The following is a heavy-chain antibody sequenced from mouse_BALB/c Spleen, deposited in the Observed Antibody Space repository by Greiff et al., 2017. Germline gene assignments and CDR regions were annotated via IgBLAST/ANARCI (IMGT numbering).Heavy chain of an antibody. D-gene: IGHD2-14*01. V-gene: IGHV1-54*03. CDR2: INPGSGGT. CDR3: ARDRYVGMDY. CDR1: GYAFTNYL. Sequence: QVQLKQSGAELVRPGTSVKVSCKASGYAFTNYLIEWVKQRPGQGLEWIGVINPGSGGTNYNEKFKGKATLTADKSSSTAYMQLSSLTSDDSAVYFCARDRYVGMDYWGQGTSVTVSS. J-gene: IGHJ4*01.